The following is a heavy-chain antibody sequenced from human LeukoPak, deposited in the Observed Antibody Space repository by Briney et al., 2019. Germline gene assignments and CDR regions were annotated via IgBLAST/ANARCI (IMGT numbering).Heavy chain of an antibody. D-gene: IGHD4-23*01. J-gene: IGHJ4*02. Sequence: SVKVSCKASGGTFGSYAISWVRQAPGQGLEWMGGIIPIFGTANYAQKFQGRVTITTDESTSAAYMELSSLRSEDTAVYYCARGGTTVVSYYFDYWGQGTLVTVSS. CDR1: GGTFGSYA. V-gene: IGHV1-69*05. CDR2: IIPIFGTA. CDR3: ARGGTTVVSYYFDY.